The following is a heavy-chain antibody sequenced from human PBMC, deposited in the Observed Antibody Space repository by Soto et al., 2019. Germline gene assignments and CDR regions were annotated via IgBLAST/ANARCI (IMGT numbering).Heavy chain of an antibody. V-gene: IGHV3-23*01. CDR3: AKNSSGYYFDY. CDR2: ISGTGGST. D-gene: IGHD3-22*01. J-gene: IGHJ4*02. CDR1: GFTFSSYA. Sequence: EVQLLESGGGLVQPGGSLRLSCAASGFTFSSYAMSWVRQAPGKGLEWVSTISGTGGSTYFADSVKGRFTISRDNSKNTLYLQMNSLRAEDTAVYYSAKNSSGYYFDYWGQGNMVTGSS.